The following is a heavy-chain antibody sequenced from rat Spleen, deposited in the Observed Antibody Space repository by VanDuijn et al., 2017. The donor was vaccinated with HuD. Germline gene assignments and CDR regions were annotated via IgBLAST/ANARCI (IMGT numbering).Heavy chain of an antibody. CDR2: ITNTGRKT. J-gene: IGHJ2*01. V-gene: IGHV5-31*01. Sequence: EAQLVESGGGLAQPGSPLKLSCVASGLTLNNYWVTWISQAPGKGLEWVASITNTGRKTYYPASVKGRFANARDTAEYTLYLQMNSLKCEDTATYYCVRSVFDYWGQGVMVTVSS. CDR3: VRSVFDY. CDR1: GLTLNNYW.